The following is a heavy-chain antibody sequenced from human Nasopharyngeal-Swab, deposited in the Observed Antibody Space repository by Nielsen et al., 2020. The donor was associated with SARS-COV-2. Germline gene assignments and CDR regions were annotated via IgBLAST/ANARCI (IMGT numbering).Heavy chain of an antibody. J-gene: IGHJ3*01. CDR2: INPNDVST. D-gene: IGHD2-21*02. Sequence: ASVKVSCKASGDIFNTYYMHWVRQAPGRGLEWMAMINPNDVSTGHAERFQGRVTVTSDTSTSTVYMELNSLTSEDTAVYYCASQSVVVTAGGIIFRAFDVWGQGTMVTVSS. CDR3: ASQSVVVTAGGIIFRAFDV. CDR1: GDIFNTYY. V-gene: IGHV1-46*02.